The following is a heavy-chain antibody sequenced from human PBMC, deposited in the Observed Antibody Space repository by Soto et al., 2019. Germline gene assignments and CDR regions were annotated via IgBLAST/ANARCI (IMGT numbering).Heavy chain of an antibody. CDR1: GYSFTSYW. D-gene: IGHD2-2*01. V-gene: IGHV5-51*01. J-gene: IGHJ6*02. CDR2: IYPGDSDT. CDR3: ARSPTDCSSTSCFPYYYYGMDV. Sequence: HGESLKISCKGSGYSFTSYWIGWMRQMPGKGLEWMGIIYPGDSDTRYSPSFQGQVTISADKSISTAYLQWSSLKASDTAMYYCARSPTDCSSTSCFPYYYYGMDVWGQGTTVTVSS.